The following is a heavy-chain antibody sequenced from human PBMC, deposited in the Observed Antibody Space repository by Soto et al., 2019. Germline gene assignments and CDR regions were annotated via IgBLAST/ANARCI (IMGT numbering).Heavy chain of an antibody. CDR3: ARETPLQPDYDGNDFSDF. Sequence: LRLSCAASGFTLSGYSMNWVRQAPGKGLEWVSSISTSSSYIHYADSVKGRFTISRDNAENSLYLQMNSLRAEDTAIYYCARETPLQPDYDGNDFSDFCGQRTLVTGSS. CDR1: GFTLSGYS. V-gene: IGHV3-21*01. J-gene: IGHJ4*02. CDR2: ISTSSSYI. D-gene: IGHD4-17*01.